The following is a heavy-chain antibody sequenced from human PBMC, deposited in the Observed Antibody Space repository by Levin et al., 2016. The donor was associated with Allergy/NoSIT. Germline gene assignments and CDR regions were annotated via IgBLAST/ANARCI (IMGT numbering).Heavy chain of an antibody. CDR3: ARDQRVELRSFDF. CDR2: IDGAGYSI. J-gene: IGHJ4*02. Sequence: VRQAPGKGLEWVAYIDGAGYSIYYADAAKGRFTISRDNAENSVYLQINSLREDDTAVYYCARDQRVELRSFDFWGQGTLVTVSS. V-gene: IGHV3-48*02. D-gene: IGHD1-7*01.